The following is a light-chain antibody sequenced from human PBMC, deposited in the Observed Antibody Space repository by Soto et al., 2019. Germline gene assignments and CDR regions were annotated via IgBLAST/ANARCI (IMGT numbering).Light chain of an antibody. CDR1: NIGSKS. Sequence: SNGLTQPRSVSVAPGQTARITCGGNNIGSKSVHWYQQKRGQAPVLVVYDDSDRPSGIPERFSGSNSGNTATLTISRVEAGDEADYYCQVWDSSSDHVVFGGGTKVTVL. CDR2: DDS. J-gene: IGLJ2*01. CDR3: QVWDSSSDHVV. V-gene: IGLV3-21*02.